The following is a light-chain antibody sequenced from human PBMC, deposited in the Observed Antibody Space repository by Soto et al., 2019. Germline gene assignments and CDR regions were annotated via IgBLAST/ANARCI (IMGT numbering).Light chain of an antibody. J-gene: IGLJ2*01. CDR1: SSDGGSYNL. V-gene: IGLV2-23*02. Sequence: QSALTQPACVSGSPGQSITISCTGTSSDGGSYNLVSWYQQHPGKAPKLMIYDVTKRPSGVSNRFSGSRSGNTASLTISGLQAEDEADYYCCSFAGTRTVVFGGGTKLTVL. CDR3: CSFAGTRTVV. CDR2: DVT.